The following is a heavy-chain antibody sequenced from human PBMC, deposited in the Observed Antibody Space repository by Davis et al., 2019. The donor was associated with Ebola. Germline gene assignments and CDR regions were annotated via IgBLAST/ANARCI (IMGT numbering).Heavy chain of an antibody. CDR2: IKQDGSEK. CDR1: GFTFSSHW. V-gene: IGHV3-7*01. D-gene: IGHD6-13*01. Sequence: GESLKISCAASGFTFSSHWMSWVRQAPGKGLEWVANIKQDGSEKYYVDSVKGRFTISRDNAKNSLYLQMNSLRAEDTAVYYCARGRGIADFTWGQGTLVTVSS. J-gene: IGHJ5*02. CDR3: ARGRGIADFT.